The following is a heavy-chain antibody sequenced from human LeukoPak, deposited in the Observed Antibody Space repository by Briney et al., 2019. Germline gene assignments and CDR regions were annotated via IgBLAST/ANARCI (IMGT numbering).Heavy chain of an antibody. J-gene: IGHJ4*02. D-gene: IGHD2-21*02. CDR1: GGSFSGYY. CDR3: ARRGHIVVVTSLINTYFDY. V-gene: IGHV4-34*01. CDR2: INHSGST. Sequence: SETLSLTCAVYGGSFSGYYWSWIRQPPGKGLEWIREINHSGSTNYNPSLKSRVTISVDTSKNQFSLKLSSVTAADTAVYYCARRGHIVVVTSLINTYFDYWGQGTLVTVSS.